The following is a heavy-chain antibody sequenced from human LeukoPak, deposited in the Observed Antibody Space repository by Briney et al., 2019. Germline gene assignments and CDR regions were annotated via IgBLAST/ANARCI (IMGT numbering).Heavy chain of an antibody. J-gene: IGHJ3*02. CDR2: IWYDGSNE. D-gene: IGHD2-15*01. Sequence: GGSLRLSCAASGFTFSNYAMHWGRQAPGKGLEWVTVIWYDGSNEYYADSVKGRFTISRDNSKNTLFLQMNSLRAEDTAVYYCARRTDCSRGTCYRGAFDIWGQGTMVTLSS. CDR3: ARRTDCSRGTCYRGAFDI. CDR1: GFTFSNYA. V-gene: IGHV3-33*01.